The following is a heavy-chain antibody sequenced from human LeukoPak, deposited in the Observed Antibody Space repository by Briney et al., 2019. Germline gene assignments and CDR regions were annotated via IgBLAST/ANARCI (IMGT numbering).Heavy chain of an antibody. V-gene: IGHV4-39*07. Sequence: PSETLSLTCTVSGGSISSSSYYWGWIRQPPGKGLEWIGEINHSGSTNYNPSLKSRVTISVDTSKNQFSLKLSSVTAADTAVYYCAREAMVNPTSYYWGQGTLVTVSS. CDR3: AREAMVNPTSYY. CDR1: GGSISSSSYY. J-gene: IGHJ4*02. CDR2: INHSGST. D-gene: IGHD5-18*01.